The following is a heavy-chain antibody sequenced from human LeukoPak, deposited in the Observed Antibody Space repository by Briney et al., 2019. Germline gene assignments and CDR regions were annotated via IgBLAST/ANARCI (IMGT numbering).Heavy chain of an antibody. D-gene: IGHD2-15*01. J-gene: IGHJ4*02. CDR2: IKPSGGNR. V-gene: IGHV1-46*01. Sequence: ASVNVSCMASGYTFTSYYMHWVRQAPGQGLEWMGIIKPSGGNRIYAQKFQGRVTITRDVSTSTVYMDLSSLRSEDTDVYYCARDYCSGGSCYGNFDYWGQATMVTVSS. CDR3: ARDYCSGGSCYGNFDY. CDR1: GYTFTSYY.